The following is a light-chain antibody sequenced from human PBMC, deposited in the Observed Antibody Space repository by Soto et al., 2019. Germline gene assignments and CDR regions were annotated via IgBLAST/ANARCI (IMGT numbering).Light chain of an antibody. J-gene: IGLJ2*01. CDR1: SSNIGSNT. V-gene: IGLV1-44*01. Sequence: QPVLTQSPSASGTPGQRVTISCSGSSSNIGSNTVHWYQQLPGTAPKLLIYSNSQRPSGVPDRFSGSKSGTSASLAISGLQSEDETDYYCATWDDSLNGVVFGGGTKVTVL. CDR3: ATWDDSLNGVV. CDR2: SNS.